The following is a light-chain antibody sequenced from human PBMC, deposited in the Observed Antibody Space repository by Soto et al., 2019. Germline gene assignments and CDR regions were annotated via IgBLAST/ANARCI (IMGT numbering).Light chain of an antibody. CDR3: QQSSNWPPWK. CDR1: QSVSSY. V-gene: IGKV3-11*01. CDR2: DAS. J-gene: IGKJ1*01. Sequence: EIVLTHSPGTLSLSPLERATLSCSASQSVSSYLAWYQQKPGQAPKLLIYDASNRATGIPARFSGSGSGTDYTLTISSLEPEDVAVYYCQQSSNWPPWKFGQGTKVDIK.